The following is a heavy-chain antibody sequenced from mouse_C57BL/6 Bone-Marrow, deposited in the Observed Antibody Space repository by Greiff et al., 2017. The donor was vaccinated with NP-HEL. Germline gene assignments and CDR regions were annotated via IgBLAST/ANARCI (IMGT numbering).Heavy chain of an antibody. D-gene: IGHD1-1*01. CDR3: ARDRSTVVATEGAMDY. Sequence: DVKLQESGPGLVKPSQSLSLTCSVTGYSITSGYYWNWIRQFPGNKLEWMGYISYDGSNNYNPSLKNRISITRDTSKNQFFLKLNSVTTEDTATYYCARDRSTVVATEGAMDYWGQGTSVTVSS. J-gene: IGHJ4*01. CDR1: GYSITSGYY. CDR2: ISYDGSN. V-gene: IGHV3-6*01.